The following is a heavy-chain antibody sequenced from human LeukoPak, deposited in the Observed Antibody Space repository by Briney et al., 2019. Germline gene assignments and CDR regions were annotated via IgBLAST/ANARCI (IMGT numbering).Heavy chain of an antibody. J-gene: IGHJ3*02. Sequence: GGSLRLSCAASGFTFSSYWMHWVRQAPGKGLEWVSSISSSSSYIYYADSVKGRFTISRDNAKNSLYLQMNSLRAEDTAVYYCARDKLVVEGAFDIWGQGTMVTVSS. D-gene: IGHD2-8*02. CDR3: ARDKLVVEGAFDI. CDR2: ISSSSSYI. V-gene: IGHV3-21*01. CDR1: GFTFSSYW.